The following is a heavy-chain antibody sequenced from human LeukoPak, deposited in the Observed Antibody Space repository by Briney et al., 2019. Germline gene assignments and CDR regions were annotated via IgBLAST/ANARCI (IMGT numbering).Heavy chain of an antibody. CDR1: GGSISSYY. J-gene: IGHJ3*02. CDR2: IYTSGST. CDR3: ARNYDYVWGSYRPGAFDI. Sequence: SETLSLTCTVSGGSISSYYWSWIRPPAGKGLEWIGRIYTSGSTNYNPSLKSRVTMSVDTSKNQFSLKLSSVTAADTAVYYCARNYDYVWGSYRPGAFDIWGQGTMVTVSS. D-gene: IGHD3-16*02. V-gene: IGHV4-4*07.